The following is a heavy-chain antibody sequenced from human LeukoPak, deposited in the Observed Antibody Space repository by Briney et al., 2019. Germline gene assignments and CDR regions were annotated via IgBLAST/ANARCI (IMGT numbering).Heavy chain of an antibody. CDR2: IKQDGSEK. Sequence: GGSLRLSCAASGFTFSSYWMSWVRQAPGKGLEWVANIKQDGSEKYYVDSVKGRFTISRDNAKNSLYLQMNSLRAEDTAVYYCARELAMVRGAWAYWGQGTLVTVSS. CDR1: GFTFSSYW. V-gene: IGHV3-7*01. D-gene: IGHD3-10*01. J-gene: IGHJ4*02. CDR3: ARELAMVRGAWAY.